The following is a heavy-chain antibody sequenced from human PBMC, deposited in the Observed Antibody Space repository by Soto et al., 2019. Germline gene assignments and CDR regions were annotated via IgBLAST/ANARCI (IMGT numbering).Heavy chain of an antibody. CDR2: ISSGSRTI. CDR3: ARETSYYVDY. V-gene: IGHV3-48*02. CDR1: GFTFSTYS. D-gene: IGHD3-10*01. J-gene: IGHJ4*02. Sequence: GGSLRLSCAGSGFTFSTYSMNWVRQAPGRGLEWVSYISSGSRTIYYADSVRGRFTISRDNAKNSLYLQMNSLRDEDTAVYYCARETSYYVDYWGQGTLVTVSS.